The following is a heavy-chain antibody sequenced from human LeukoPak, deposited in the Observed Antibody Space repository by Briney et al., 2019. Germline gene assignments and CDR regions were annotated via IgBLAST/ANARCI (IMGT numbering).Heavy chain of an antibody. J-gene: IGHJ4*02. CDR2: LHPEVPEV. CDR3: PTADQLV. D-gene: IGHD6-6*01. Sequence: GASVTVSFRVSGDTLTEISIHWVRQTPGKELHWLRRLHPEVPEVIYAQHFQRRFTMTEASSTDTPYMDLRSLRSEHTAVYYCPTADQLVWGQGTLVTVSS. V-gene: IGHV1-24*01. CDR1: GDTLTEIS.